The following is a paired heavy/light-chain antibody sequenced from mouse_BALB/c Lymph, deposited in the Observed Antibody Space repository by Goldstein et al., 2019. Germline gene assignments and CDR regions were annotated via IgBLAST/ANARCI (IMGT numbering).Light chain of an antibody. CDR1: QGIRGN. Sequence: DIQMIQSPSSMFASLGDRVSLSCRASQGIRGNLDWYQQKPGGTIKLLIYSTSNLNSGVPSRFSGSGSGSDYSLTISSLESEDFADYYCLQRNAYPWTFGGGTKLEIK. V-gene: IGKV9-123*01. CDR2: STS. J-gene: IGKJ1*01. CDR3: LQRNAYPWT.
Heavy chain of an antibody. D-gene: IGHD2-3*01. CDR3: TRDDGYYVGFAY. V-gene: IGHV1-5*01. CDR1: GYTFTSYW. J-gene: IGHJ3*01. CDR2: IYPGNSDT. Sequence: EVQLQQSGTVLARPGASVKMSCKASGYTFTSYWMHWVKQRPGQGLEWIGAIYPGNSDTSYNQKFKGKAKLTAVTSTSTAYMELSSLTNEDSAVYYCTRDDGYYVGFAYWGQGTLVTVSA.